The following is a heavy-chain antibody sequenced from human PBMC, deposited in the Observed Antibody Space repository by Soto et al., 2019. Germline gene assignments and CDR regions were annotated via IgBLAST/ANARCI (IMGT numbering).Heavy chain of an antibody. Sequence: EVQLVESGGGLVQPGGSLRLSCAASGFTFSSYWMHWVRQAAGKGLVWVSRINNDGSSTSYADSVKGRLTISRDNAKNTLYLQVNSLRAEDTAVYYCASGGVAGSGTFYNDYWGRGTLVTVSS. CDR2: INNDGSST. J-gene: IGHJ4*02. CDR3: ASGGVAGSGTFYNDY. D-gene: IGHD3-10*01. CDR1: GFTFSSYW. V-gene: IGHV3-74*01.